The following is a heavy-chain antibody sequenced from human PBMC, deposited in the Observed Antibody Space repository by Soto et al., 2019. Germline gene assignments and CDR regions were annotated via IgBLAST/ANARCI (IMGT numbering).Heavy chain of an antibody. CDR3: ARAAMDYYYYGMDV. CDR2: ISSSSSTI. D-gene: IGHD5-18*01. Sequence: GGSLRLSCAASGFTFSSYSMNWVRQAPGKGLEWVSYISSSSSTIYYADSVKRRFTISRDNAKNSLYLQMNSLRDEDTAVYYCARAAMDYYYYGMDVWGQGTTVTVSS. CDR1: GFTFSSYS. J-gene: IGHJ6*02. V-gene: IGHV3-48*02.